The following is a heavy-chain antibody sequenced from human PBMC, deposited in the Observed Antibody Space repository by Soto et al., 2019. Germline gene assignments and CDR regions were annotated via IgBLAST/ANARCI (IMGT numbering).Heavy chain of an antibody. Sequence: SETLSLSCAVYGGSFSGYYWSWIRQPPGKGLEWIGEINHSGSTNYNPSLKSRVTISVDTSKNQFSLKLSSVTAADTAVYYCARGRYSGFNYYYYGMDVWGQGTTVTVSS. CDR1: GGSFSGYY. CDR3: ARGRYSGFNYYYYGMDV. V-gene: IGHV4-34*01. CDR2: INHSGST. J-gene: IGHJ6*02. D-gene: IGHD1-1*01.